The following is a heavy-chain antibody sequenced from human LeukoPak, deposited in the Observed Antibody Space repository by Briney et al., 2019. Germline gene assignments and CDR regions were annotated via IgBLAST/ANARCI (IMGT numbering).Heavy chain of an antibody. J-gene: IGHJ4*02. CDR1: GFTFSDYY. CDR3: ARDPGYYDFWSGYHPYYFDY. D-gene: IGHD3-3*01. V-gene: IGHV3-11*01. Sequence: TGGSLRLSCAASGFTFSDYYMSWIRQAPGKGLEWVSYISSSGSTINYADSVKGRFTISRDNAKNSLYLQMNSLRAEDTAVYYCARDPGYYDFWSGYHPYYFDYWGQGTLVTVSS. CDR2: ISSSGSTI.